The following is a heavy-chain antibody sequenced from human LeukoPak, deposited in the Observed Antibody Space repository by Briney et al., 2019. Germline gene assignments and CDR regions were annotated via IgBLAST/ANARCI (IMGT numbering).Heavy chain of an antibody. CDR3: ARHGPYGPLYFDY. CDR2: IYTSGST. CDR1: GGSISSYY. J-gene: IGHJ4*02. Sequence: PSETLSLTCTVSGGSISSYYWSWIRQPPGKGLECIGYIYTSGSTNYNPSLKSRVTISVDTSKNQFSLKLSSVTAADTAVYYCARHGPYGPLYFDYWGQGTLVTVSS. V-gene: IGHV4-4*09. D-gene: IGHD4-17*01.